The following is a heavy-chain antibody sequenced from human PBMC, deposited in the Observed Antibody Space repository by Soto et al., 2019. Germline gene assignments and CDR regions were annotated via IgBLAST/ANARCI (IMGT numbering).Heavy chain of an antibody. J-gene: IGHJ4*02. V-gene: IGHV4-59*01. CDR2: IYYSGST. CDR1: GGSISSYY. CDR3: ARVRRVGGFDY. Sequence: ETLSLTCTVSGGSISSYYWSWIRQPPGKGLEWIGYIYYSGSTNYNPSLKSRVTISVDTSKNQFSLKLSSVTAADTAVYYCARVRRVGGFDYWGQGTLVTVS. D-gene: IGHD1-26*01.